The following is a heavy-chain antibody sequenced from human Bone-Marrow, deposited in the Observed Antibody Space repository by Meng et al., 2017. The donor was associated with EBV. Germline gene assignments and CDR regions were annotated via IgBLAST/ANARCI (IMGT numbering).Heavy chain of an antibody. CDR3: ARWRVAADY. CDR2: ISSSSSYI. J-gene: IGHJ4*02. CDR1: GFTFSSYS. D-gene: IGHD6-19*01. V-gene: IGHV3-21*01. Sequence: EVQLVESGGGLVKHGGSLRLSCAASGFTFSSYSMSWVRQAPGKGLEWVSSISSSSSYIYYADSVKGRFTISRDNAKNSLYLQMNSRRAEDTAVYYCARWRVAADYWGQGTLVTVSS.